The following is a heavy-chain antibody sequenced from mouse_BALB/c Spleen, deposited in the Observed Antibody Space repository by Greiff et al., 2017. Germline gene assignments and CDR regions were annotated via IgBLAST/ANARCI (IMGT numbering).Heavy chain of an antibody. CDR1: GYSITSDYA. J-gene: IGHJ1*01. D-gene: IGHD2-1*01. V-gene: IGHV3-2*02. CDR3: ASNGNYWYFDV. Sequence: EVKVEESGPGLVKPSQSLSLTCTVTGYSITSDYAWNWIRQFPGNKLEWKGYISYSGSTSYNPSLKSRISITRDTSKNQFFLQLNSVTTEDTATYYCASNGNYWYFDVWGAGTTVTVSS. CDR2: ISYSGST.